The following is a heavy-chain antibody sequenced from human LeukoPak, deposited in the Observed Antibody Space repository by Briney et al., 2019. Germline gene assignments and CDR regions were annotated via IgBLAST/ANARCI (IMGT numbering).Heavy chain of an antibody. CDR2: IYYSGST. CDR3: ARGCSTDAFDI. V-gene: IGHV4-59*01. D-gene: IGHD3-10*02. CDR1: GGSISSYY. Sequence: SETLSLTCTVSGGSISSYYWSWIQQPPGKGLEWIGYIYYSGSTNYNPSLKSRVTISVDTSKNQFSLKLSSVTAADTAVYYCARGCSTDAFDIWGQGTMVTVSS. J-gene: IGHJ3*02.